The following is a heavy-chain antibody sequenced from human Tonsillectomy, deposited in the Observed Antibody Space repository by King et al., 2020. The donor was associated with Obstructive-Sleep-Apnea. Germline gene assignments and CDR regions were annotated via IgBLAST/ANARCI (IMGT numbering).Heavy chain of an antibody. D-gene: IGHD4-23*01. CDR1: GGSISFYY. CDR3: ARFYGGNSLYFDY. J-gene: IGHJ4*02. CDR2: VYHSGTT. V-gene: IGHV4-59*01. Sequence: QMQESGPGLVKPSETLSLTCTVSGGSISFYYWSWLRQPPGKGLEWIGYVYHSGTTNYNPSLKSRVTISVDTSKSQVSLKLNSVTAADTAVYYCARFYGGNSLYFDYWGQGTLVSVSS.